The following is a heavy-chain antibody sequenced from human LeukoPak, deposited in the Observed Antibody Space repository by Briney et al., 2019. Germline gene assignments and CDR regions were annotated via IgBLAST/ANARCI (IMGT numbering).Heavy chain of an antibody. J-gene: IGHJ4*02. CDR1: GGSISSSGYY. CDR2: IYYSGST. Sequence: SETLSLTCTVSGGSISSSGYYWGWIRQHPGKGLEWIGYIYYSGSTYYNPSLKSRVTISVDTSKNQFSLKLSSVTAADTAVYYCARTSIAAHTDYWGQGTLVTVSS. V-gene: IGHV4-31*03. D-gene: IGHD6-6*01. CDR3: ARTSIAAHTDY.